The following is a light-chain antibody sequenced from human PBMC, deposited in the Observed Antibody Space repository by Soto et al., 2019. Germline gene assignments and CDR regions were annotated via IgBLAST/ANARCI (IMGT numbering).Light chain of an antibody. CDR2: RDD. CDR1: NIGSKN. Sequence: LLSVSVALGQTATISCAITNIGSKNVHWYQQRPGLAPTLLIYRDDHRSSGTPERFSGSNSVHTATLTISRAQAGDEADYYCQLWDTSTWMFGGGTKLTVL. V-gene: IGLV3-9*01. J-gene: IGLJ3*02. CDR3: QLWDTSTWM.